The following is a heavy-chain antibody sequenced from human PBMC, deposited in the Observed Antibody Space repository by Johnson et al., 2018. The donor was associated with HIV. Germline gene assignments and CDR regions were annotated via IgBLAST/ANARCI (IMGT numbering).Heavy chain of an antibody. J-gene: IGHJ3*02. CDR3: ARDFHDSYYPPTFAAFDI. D-gene: IGHD4-11*01. CDR1: GFIVSSNY. CDR2: IYSGGST. V-gene: IGHV3-53*01. Sequence: VQLVESGGGLIQPGGSLRLSFAASGFIVSSNYMTWVRQAPGKGLEWVSFIYSGGSTYYADSVKGRFTISRDNSKNTLYLQMNSLRAEDTAVYYCARDFHDSYYPPTFAAFDIWGQGTMVTVSS.